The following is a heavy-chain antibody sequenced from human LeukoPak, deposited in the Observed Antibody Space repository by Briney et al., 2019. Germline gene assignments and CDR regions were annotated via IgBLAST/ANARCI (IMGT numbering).Heavy chain of an antibody. CDR3: ALIPLTGDPTSYFDY. V-gene: IGHV4-59*03. D-gene: IGHD7-27*01. CDR2: VYTSVST. CDR1: GASINNYY. Sequence: SETLSLTCTVSGASINNYYCSWIRQPPGKGLEWIGRVYTSVSTNYSPSLKSRLTISVDTSKNQFSLHLSSATAADTAVYYCALIPLTGDPTSYFDYWGQGTLVTVSS. J-gene: IGHJ4*02.